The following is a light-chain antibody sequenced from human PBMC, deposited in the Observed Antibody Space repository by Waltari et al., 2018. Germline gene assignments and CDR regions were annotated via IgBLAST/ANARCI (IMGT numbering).Light chain of an antibody. CDR3: CSYAGNSALL. J-gene: IGLJ2*01. CDR1: TSDVGGYYY. V-gene: IGLV2-23*02. CDR2: NIN. Sequence: QSALTQPASVSGSPGQSITITCTGSTSDVGGYYYVSRYKPHPAEAPKLMIYNINERPSGVPNRFSGSKSGNTASLTISGLQAEDEADYYCCSYAGNSALLFGGGTKLTVL.